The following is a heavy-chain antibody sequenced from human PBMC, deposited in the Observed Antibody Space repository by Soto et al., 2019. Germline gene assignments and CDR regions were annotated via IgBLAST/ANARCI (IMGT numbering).Heavy chain of an antibody. Sequence: QVQLVESGGGVIQPGTSLSLSCGSSGFTFRSFGMYWVRQAPGKGLEWVAVVSYDGNHKYYADSVKGRFTVSRDNAKNVLYLQMNSLRGEDTAVYYCAKDVGQQLVLNYGMDVWGQVTTGTVSS. V-gene: IGHV3-30*18. D-gene: IGHD6-13*01. J-gene: IGHJ6*02. CDR1: GFTFRSFG. CDR2: VSYDGNHK. CDR3: AKDVGQQLVLNYGMDV.